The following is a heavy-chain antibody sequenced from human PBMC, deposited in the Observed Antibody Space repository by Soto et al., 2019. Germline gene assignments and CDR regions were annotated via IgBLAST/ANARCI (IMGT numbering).Heavy chain of an antibody. D-gene: IGHD1-26*01. CDR1: GGSISNYY. Sequence: SETLSLTCTVSGGSISNYYWTWIRQPPGKGLEWIGYFYYSGTTNYNPSLKSRVTISVDTSKNQFSLKLSSVTAADTAVYYCARVSGSYYYGMDVWAKGSRSPS. CDR2: FYYSGTT. V-gene: IGHV4-59*12. J-gene: IGHJ6*02. CDR3: ARVSGSYYYGMDV.